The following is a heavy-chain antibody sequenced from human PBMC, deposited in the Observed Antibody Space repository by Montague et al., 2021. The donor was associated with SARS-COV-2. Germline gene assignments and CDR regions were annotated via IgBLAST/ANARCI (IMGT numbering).Heavy chain of an antibody. D-gene: IGHD4-17*01. Sequence: SETLSLTCIVSGDSTSCPNCYWGWIRQAPGKGLDWIGTIYNSGTTYYNPSLKSRLTISIDTSKNQFSLKLTSVTAADTAVYYCAGHRNYGDHSLDNWFHPWGQGTLVTVSS. V-gene: IGHV4-39*01. J-gene: IGHJ5*02. CDR3: AGHRNYGDHSLDNWFHP. CDR2: IYNSGTT. CDR1: GDSTSCPNCY.